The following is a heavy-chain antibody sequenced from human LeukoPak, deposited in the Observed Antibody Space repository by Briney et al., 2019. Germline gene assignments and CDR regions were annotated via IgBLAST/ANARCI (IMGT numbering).Heavy chain of an antibody. CDR2: ISGTGDTT. J-gene: IGHJ5*02. CDR3: AKASALSTYSGNWFDP. Sequence: GGSLRLXCAASGFTSSSYAMSWVRLAPGRGLESVSSISGTGDTTYYADSVKGRFTISRDNSKNTLYLQMNSLRAEDTAVYYCAKASALSTYSGNWFDPWGQGTLVTVSS. V-gene: IGHV3-23*01. D-gene: IGHD2-15*01. CDR1: GFTSSSYA.